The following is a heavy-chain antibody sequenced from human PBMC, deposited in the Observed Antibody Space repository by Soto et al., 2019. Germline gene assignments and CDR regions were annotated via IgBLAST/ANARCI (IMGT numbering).Heavy chain of an antibody. D-gene: IGHD2-15*01. CDR3: ARDTRLEVATVGLYDF. CDR2: IYRNGDT. Sequence: QVQLQESGPGLVKPSETLSLTCTVSGDSFHTYYWSWVRQPAGKGLEWIGRIYRNGDTDYTSSLKSRVTMSIDTSKNQFSLKLSSVTAADTAVYYCARDTRLEVATVGLYDFWGQGTLVTVSS. J-gene: IGHJ4*02. V-gene: IGHV4-4*07. CDR1: GDSFHTYY.